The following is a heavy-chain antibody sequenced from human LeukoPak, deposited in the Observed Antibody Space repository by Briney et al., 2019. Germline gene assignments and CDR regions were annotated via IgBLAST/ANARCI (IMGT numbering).Heavy chain of an antibody. V-gene: IGHV3-20*04. CDR3: ARGFYYDSGATWRAFNI. D-gene: IGHD3-22*01. CDR1: GFTFDDYG. Sequence: GGSLRLSCAASGFTFDDYGMSWVRRAPGKGLEWVSGINWNGDSTNYADSVKGRFTISRDNAKNSLYLQVNSLRAEDTALYYCARGFYYDSGATWRAFNIWGQGTMVTV. CDR2: INWNGDST. J-gene: IGHJ3*02.